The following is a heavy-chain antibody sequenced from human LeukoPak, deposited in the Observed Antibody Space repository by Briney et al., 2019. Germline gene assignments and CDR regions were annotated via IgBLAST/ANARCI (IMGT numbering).Heavy chain of an antibody. CDR3: ASPRFSGAFDI. CDR1: GFIFSHYG. CDR2: ITSRSTA. J-gene: IGHJ3*02. V-gene: IGHV3-69-1*01. D-gene: IGHD3-10*01. Sequence: GGSLRLSCAASGFIFSHYGMNWVRQAPGKGLEWVSGITSRSTAYYADSVKGRFTISRDNAKNSLYLQMNSLRAEDTAVYYCASPRFSGAFDIWGQGTMVTVSS.